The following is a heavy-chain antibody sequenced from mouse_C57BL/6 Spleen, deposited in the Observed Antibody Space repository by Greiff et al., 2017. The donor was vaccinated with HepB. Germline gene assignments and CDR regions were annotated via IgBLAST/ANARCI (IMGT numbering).Heavy chain of an antibody. CDR1: GYTFTTYP. V-gene: IGHV1-47*01. CDR3: ARGGLLPFAY. J-gene: IGHJ3*01. CDR2: FHPYNDDT. Sequence: VTLQASGAELVKPGASVKMSCKASGYTFTTYPLEWMKQNHGKSLEWIGNFHPYNDDTKSNEKFKGKATLTVEKSSSTGYLEHSRLTSDYSAVYYWARGGLLPFAYWGQGTLVTVSA. D-gene: IGHD2-3*01.